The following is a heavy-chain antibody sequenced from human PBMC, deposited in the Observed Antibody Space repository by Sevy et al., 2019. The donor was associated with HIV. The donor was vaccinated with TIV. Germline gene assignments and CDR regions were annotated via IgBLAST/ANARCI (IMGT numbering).Heavy chain of an antibody. Sequence: GGSLRLSCAASGFTFSSYAMRWVRQAPGKGLEWVSAISGSGGSTYYADSVKGRFTISRDNSKNTLYLQMNSLRAEDTAVDYCAKDGYKPSVGDENYYYYYMDVWGKGTTVTVSS. V-gene: IGHV3-23*01. CDR2: ISGSGGST. CDR3: AKDGYKPSVGDENYYYYYMDV. CDR1: GFTFSSYA. J-gene: IGHJ6*03. D-gene: IGHD1-20*01.